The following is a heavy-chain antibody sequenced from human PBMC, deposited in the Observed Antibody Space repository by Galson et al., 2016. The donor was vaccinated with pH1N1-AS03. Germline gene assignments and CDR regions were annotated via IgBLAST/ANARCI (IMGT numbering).Heavy chain of an antibody. V-gene: IGHV1-18*01. CDR2: ISVYSGNT. CDR1: GYRFSSYA. CDR3: ARDLGATPARINLANNGSPAGF. Sequence: SVKVSCKASGYRFSSYAITWLRQAPGQGLEWMGWISVYSGNTYYAPNLQGRVTLTTDTATDTAYMELRRLRSDDTAVFYCARDLGATPARINLANNGSPAGFWGQGTLVTVSS. D-gene: IGHD1-26*01. J-gene: IGHJ4*02.